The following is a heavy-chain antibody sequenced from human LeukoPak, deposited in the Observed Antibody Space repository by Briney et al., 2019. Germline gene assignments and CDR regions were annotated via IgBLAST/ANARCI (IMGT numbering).Heavy chain of an antibody. CDR3: AKGIQSAMATGY. Sequence: GGSLRLSCAASGFTFSNSALSWVRQAPGKGLERVSDISGSGGSTYYADSVKGRFTISRDNSKNTLYLQMNSLRAEDTAVYYCAKGIQSAMATGYWGQGTLVTVSS. CDR1: GFTFSNSA. CDR2: ISGSGGST. D-gene: IGHD5-18*01. V-gene: IGHV3-23*01. J-gene: IGHJ4*02.